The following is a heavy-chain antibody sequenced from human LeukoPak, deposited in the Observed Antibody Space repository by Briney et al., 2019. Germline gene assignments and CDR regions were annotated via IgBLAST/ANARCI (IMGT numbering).Heavy chain of an antibody. Sequence: GGSLRLSCAASGFTFSSYAMSWVRQAQGKGLEWVSAISGSGGSTFSADSVKGRFTISRDHSKNTPYLQMNSLRAEDTAVYYCAKDRGYCSSTSCLNWFDPWGQGTLVTVSS. D-gene: IGHD2-2*01. V-gene: IGHV3-23*01. J-gene: IGHJ5*02. CDR3: AKDRGYCSSTSCLNWFDP. CDR1: GFTFSSYA. CDR2: ISGSGGST.